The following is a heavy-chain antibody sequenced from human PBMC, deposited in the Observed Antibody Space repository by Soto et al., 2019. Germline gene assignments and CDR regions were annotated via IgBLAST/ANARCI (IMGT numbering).Heavy chain of an antibody. CDR2: IMPVFATP. CDR3: ARDKDRQQLGGNYYYILDV. V-gene: IGHV1-69*12. D-gene: IGHD3-3*02. CDR1: GGTFSTSA. J-gene: IGHJ6*02. Sequence: QVQLVQSGAEVKKPGSSVKVSCKASGGTFSTSAISWVRQAPGQGLEWVGGIMPVFATPDYAQNVQGRVTITADESTTTAYLELTSLRTDDTAVYYCARDKDRQQLGGNYYYILDVWGPGTAITVSS.